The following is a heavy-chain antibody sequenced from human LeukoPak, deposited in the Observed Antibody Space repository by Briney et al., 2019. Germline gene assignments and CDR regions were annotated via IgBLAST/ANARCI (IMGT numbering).Heavy chain of an antibody. Sequence: GGSLRLSCAASGFTFRGYAMSWVRQAPGKGLEWVSAISDSGVSTFHADSVTGRFTISRDNSKDTLYLQMHSLRAEDTAVYYWAKPSGSHPNYYFDSWGQGTLVTVSS. J-gene: IGHJ4*02. V-gene: IGHV3-23*01. CDR3: AKPSGSHPNYYFDS. CDR1: GFTFRGYA. CDR2: ISDSGVST. D-gene: IGHD1-26*01.